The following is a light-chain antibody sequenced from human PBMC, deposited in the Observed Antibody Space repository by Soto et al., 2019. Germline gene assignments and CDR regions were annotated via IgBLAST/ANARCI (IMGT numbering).Light chain of an antibody. V-gene: IGLV2-14*01. Sequence: QSALTQPASVSGSPGQSITISCTGTSSDVGGYNYVSWYQQHPGKAPKLMIYDVSNRPSGVSNRFSGSKSGNTASLTISGRQAEDEADYFCISYTSSSKLVVVFGGGTKLTVL. CDR1: SSDVGGYNY. CDR3: ISYTSSSKLVVV. J-gene: IGLJ2*01. CDR2: DVS.